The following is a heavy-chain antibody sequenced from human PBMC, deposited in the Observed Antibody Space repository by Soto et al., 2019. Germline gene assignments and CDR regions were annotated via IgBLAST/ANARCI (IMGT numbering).Heavy chain of an antibody. CDR3: ARDRGGGYSYADDS. Sequence: QVQLQESGPGLVKPSQTLSLTCTVSGGSISSGGYYWSWIRQHPGKGLEWIGYIYYSGSTYYNPSPKSRVTISVDPSKNQFSLKLSSVTAADTAVYYCARDRGGGYSYADDSWGQGTLVTVSS. V-gene: IGHV4-31*03. CDR1: GGSISSGGYY. J-gene: IGHJ4*02. CDR2: IYYSGST. D-gene: IGHD5-18*01.